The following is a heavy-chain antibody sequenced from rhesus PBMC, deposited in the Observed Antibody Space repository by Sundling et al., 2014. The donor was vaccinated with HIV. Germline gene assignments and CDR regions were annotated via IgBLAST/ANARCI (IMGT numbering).Heavy chain of an antibody. J-gene: IGHJ4*01. CDR1: GYTFTDYY. V-gene: IGHV1-138*01. Sequence: QVQLVQSGAEVKKPGSSVKVSCKASGYTFTDYYMQWVRQAHGQGLEWMGRINPKTGGTVYAQKFEGRVTMTRDTSTSTVYMELSRLTSEDTAVYYCATKLTYWGQGVLVTVSS. D-gene: IGHD1-1*01. CDR3: ATKLTY. CDR2: INPKTGGT.